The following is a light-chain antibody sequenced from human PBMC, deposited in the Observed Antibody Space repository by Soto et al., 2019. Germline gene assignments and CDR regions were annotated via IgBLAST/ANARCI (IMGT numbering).Light chain of an antibody. CDR2: DVS. Sequence: QSSLTQPASVSGSPGQSNTISCTGTSSEVGGYNYVSWYQQHPGKAPKLMIYDVSNRPSGVSYRFSGSKSGNTASLTISGLQAEDEADYYCSSYTSSSTLVFGTGTKVTVL. V-gene: IGLV2-14*03. CDR1: SSEVGGYNY. CDR3: SSYTSSSTLV. J-gene: IGLJ1*01.